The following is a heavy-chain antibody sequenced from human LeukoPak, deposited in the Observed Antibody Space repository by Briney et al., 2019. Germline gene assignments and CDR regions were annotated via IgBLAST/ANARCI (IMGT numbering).Heavy chain of an antibody. Sequence: GGSLRLSCAASGFTFSSYEMNWVRQAPGKGLEWVSYISSSGSTIYYADSVKGRFTISRDNSKNTLYLQMNSLRAEDTAVYYCAWEEQWLVPGIWGQGTMVTVSS. CDR1: GFTFSSYE. CDR3: AWEEQWLVPGI. V-gene: IGHV3-48*03. CDR2: ISSSGSTI. D-gene: IGHD6-19*01. J-gene: IGHJ3*02.